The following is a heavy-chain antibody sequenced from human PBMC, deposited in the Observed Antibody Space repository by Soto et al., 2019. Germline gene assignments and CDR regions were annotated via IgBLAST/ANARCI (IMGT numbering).Heavy chain of an antibody. CDR1: AFTFSSYL. V-gene: IGHV3-74*01. Sequence: LXLACAASAFTFSSYLMHWVRQAPVKGLVWVSRINSDGSSTSYADSVKGRFTISRDNAKNTLYLQMNSLRAEDTAVYYCARDQKDGYNNDAFDIWGQGTMATVSS. CDR3: ARDQKDGYNNDAFDI. CDR2: INSDGSST. J-gene: IGHJ3*02. D-gene: IGHD5-12*01.